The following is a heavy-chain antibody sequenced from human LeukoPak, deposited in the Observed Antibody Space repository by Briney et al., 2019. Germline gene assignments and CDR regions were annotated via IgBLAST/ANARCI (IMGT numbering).Heavy chain of an antibody. CDR3: ARDSTPRYYYYGMDV. CDR2: IWYDGSNK. J-gene: IGHJ6*02. V-gene: IGHV3-33*01. CDR1: GFTFSSYG. Sequence: GGSLRLSCAASGFTFSSYGMHWVRQATGKGLEWVAVIWYDGSNKYYADSVKGRFTISRDNSKNTLYLQMNSLRAEDAAVYYCARDSTPRYYYYGMDVWGQGTTVTVSS.